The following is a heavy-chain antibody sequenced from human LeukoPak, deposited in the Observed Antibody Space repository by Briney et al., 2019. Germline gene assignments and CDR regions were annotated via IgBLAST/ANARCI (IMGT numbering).Heavy chain of an antibody. Sequence: AASVKVSCKASGGTFSSYAISWVRQAPGQGLEWMGWISAYNGNTNYAQKLQGRVTMTTDTSTSTAYMELRSLRSDDTAVYYCARVRRPEVDILTGYYPDYWGQGTLVTVSS. CDR3: ARVRRPEVDILTGYYPDY. D-gene: IGHD3-9*01. CDR1: GGTFSSYA. J-gene: IGHJ4*02. V-gene: IGHV1-18*01. CDR2: ISAYNGNT.